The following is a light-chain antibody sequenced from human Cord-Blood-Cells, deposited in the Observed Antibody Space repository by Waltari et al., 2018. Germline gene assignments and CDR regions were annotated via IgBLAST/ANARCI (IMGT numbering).Light chain of an antibody. CDR2: LGS. J-gene: IGKJ3*01. CDR3: MQALQTPFT. CDR1: QPLLHSNGYNY. V-gene: IGKV2-28*01. Sequence: DIVMTQSPLSLPVTPGEPASISCRSSQPLLHSNGYNYLDWYLQKPGQSPQLLIYLGSNRASGVPDRFSGSGSGTDFTLKISRVEAEDVGVYYCMQALQTPFTFGPGTKVDIK.